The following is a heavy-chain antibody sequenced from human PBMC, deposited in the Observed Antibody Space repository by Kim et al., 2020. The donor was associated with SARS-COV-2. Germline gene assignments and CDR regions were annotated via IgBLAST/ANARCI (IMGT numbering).Heavy chain of an antibody. CDR3: ARDRGSGYPSLFDY. V-gene: IGHV4-31*03. Sequence: SETPSLTCTVSGGSISSGGYYWSWIRQHPGKGLEWIGYIYYSGSTYYNPSLKSRVTISVDTSKNQFSLKLSSVTAADTAVYYCARDRGSGYPSLFDYWGQGTLVTVSS. D-gene: IGHD5-12*01. CDR2: IYYSGST. CDR1: GGSISSGGYY. J-gene: IGHJ4*02.